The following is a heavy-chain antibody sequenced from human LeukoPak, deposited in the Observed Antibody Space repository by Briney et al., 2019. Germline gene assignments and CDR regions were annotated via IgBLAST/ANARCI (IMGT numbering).Heavy chain of an antibody. CDR1: GYSFTSYW. Sequence: GESLKISCKGSGYSFTSYWIGWVGQMPGKGLEWMGIIYPGDSDTRYSPSFQGQVTISADKSISTAYLQWSSLKASDTAMYYCARQASIAAAGYGEPFDYWGQGTLVTVSS. CDR3: ARQASIAAAGYGEPFDY. D-gene: IGHD6-13*01. V-gene: IGHV5-51*01. J-gene: IGHJ4*02. CDR2: IYPGDSDT.